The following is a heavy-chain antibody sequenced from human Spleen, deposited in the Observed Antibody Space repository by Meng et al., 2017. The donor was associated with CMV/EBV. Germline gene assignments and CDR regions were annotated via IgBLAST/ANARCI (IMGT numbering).Heavy chain of an antibody. CDR3: ARDSHSRVRASH. V-gene: IGHV3-53*01. CDR2: ICNDGDT. J-gene: IGHJ4*02. CDR1: GFTVSSNY. Sequence: GESLKISCAASGFTVSSNYMSWVRQAPGKGLEWVSIICNDGDTYYADSVKGRFTISRDISKNTLNLQMNSLRAEDTAVYYCARDSHSRVRASHWGQGTLVTVSS.